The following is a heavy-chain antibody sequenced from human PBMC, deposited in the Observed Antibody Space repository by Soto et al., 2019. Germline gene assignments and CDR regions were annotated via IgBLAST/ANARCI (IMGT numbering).Heavy chain of an antibody. CDR2: INAGNGNT. D-gene: IGHD3-22*01. V-gene: IGHV1-3*01. CDR3: ARPKDYDDCLDL. J-gene: IGHJ4*02. CDR1: GYTFTSYA. Sequence: VASVKVSCKASGYTFTSYAMHWVRQAPGQRLEWMGWINAGNGNTKYSQRFQGRVTFTRHTSANTAYMELSSLISEDTAVYYCARPKDYDDCLDLWGQGTLVTVSS.